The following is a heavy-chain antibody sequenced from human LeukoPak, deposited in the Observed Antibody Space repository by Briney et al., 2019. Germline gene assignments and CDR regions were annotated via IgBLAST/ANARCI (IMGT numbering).Heavy chain of an antibody. CDR3: ARDLYGGNFDY. Sequence: SETLSLTCTVSGGSISSSSYYWGWIRQPPGKGLEWIGSIYCSGSTYYNPSLKSRVTISVDTSKNQFSLKLSSVTAADTAVYYCARDLYGGNFDYWGQGTLVTVSS. CDR2: IYCSGST. CDR1: GGSISSSSYY. D-gene: IGHD4-23*01. J-gene: IGHJ4*02. V-gene: IGHV4-39*07.